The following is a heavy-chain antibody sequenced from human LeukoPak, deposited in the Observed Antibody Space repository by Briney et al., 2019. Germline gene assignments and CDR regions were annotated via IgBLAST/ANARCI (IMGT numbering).Heavy chain of an antibody. CDR1: GFSFSGHW. Sequence: GGSLRLSCTASGFSFSGHWMHWARQLPGKGLVWVSRISPTGSTTSYADSVKGRFTVSRDNAKYTLYLQVNNLRAEDTAVYYCAKDLRQQLVPRGVDYWGQGTLVTVSS. J-gene: IGHJ4*02. V-gene: IGHV3-74*01. D-gene: IGHD6-13*01. CDR2: ISPTGSTT. CDR3: AKDLRQQLVPRGVDY.